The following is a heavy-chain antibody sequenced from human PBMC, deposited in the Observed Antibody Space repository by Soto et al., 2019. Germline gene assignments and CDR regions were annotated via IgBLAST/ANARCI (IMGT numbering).Heavy chain of an antibody. CDR3: AGSPWVGESYNWFDP. CDR1: GGTFSSYA. D-gene: IGHD3-10*01. CDR2: IIPIFGTA. V-gene: IGHV1-69*12. J-gene: IGHJ5*02. Sequence: QVQLVQSGAEVKKPGSSVKVSCKASGGTFSSYAISWVRQAPGQGLEWMGGIIPIFGTANYAQKSQGRVMNNADESTSTAYMGLSGLRSDDTAVYYFAGSPWVGESYNWFDPWGQGTLVTVAS.